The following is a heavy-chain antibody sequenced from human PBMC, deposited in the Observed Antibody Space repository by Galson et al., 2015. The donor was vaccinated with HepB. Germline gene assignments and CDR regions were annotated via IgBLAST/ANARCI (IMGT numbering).Heavy chain of an antibody. Sequence: SLRLSCAASGFTFSNYWMTWVRQAPGKGLEWVANINEDGGAEYYVDSVKGRFTISRDNAKNSLYLQMNSLRAEDTAVYYCARVGVLGDYFDYWGQGTLVTVSS. V-gene: IGHV3-7*01. D-gene: IGHD3-3*02. J-gene: IGHJ4*02. CDR2: INEDGGAE. CDR1: GFTFSNYW. CDR3: ARVGVLGDYFDY.